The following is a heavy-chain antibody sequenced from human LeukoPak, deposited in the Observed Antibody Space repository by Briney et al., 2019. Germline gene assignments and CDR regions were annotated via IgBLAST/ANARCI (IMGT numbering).Heavy chain of an antibody. J-gene: IGHJ6*03. Sequence: ASVKVSCKASGYTFTSYDINWVRQATGQGLEWMGWVNPNSGNTGYAQRFQGRVTMTRNTSISTAYMELSSLRSEDTAVYYCARGSWFGEYLYYYYYMDVWGKGTTVTVSS. CDR1: GYTFTSYD. CDR2: VNPNSGNT. D-gene: IGHD3-10*01. CDR3: ARGSWFGEYLYYYYYMDV. V-gene: IGHV1-8*02.